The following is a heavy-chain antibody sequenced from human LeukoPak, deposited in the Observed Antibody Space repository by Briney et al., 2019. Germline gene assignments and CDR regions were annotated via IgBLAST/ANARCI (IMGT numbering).Heavy chain of an antibody. Sequence: PGGSLRLSCAASGFTFSNAWMSWVRQAPGKGLEWVSRVRSETDGGTTDYAAPVQGRFTISRDDSKNTLYLQMNSLETDDTAAYYCTTLSYAAAPTWGQGTPVTVSS. CDR2: VRSETDGGTT. V-gene: IGHV3-15*01. J-gene: IGHJ5*02. CDR1: GFTFSNAW. D-gene: IGHD2-2*01. CDR3: TTLSYAAAPT.